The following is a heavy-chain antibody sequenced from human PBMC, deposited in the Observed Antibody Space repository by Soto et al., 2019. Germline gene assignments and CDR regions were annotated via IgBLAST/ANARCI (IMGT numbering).Heavy chain of an antibody. J-gene: IGHJ6*02. CDR1: FSTFSGYS. Sequence: ASVKVSCTSSFSTFSGYSLPFLRQAPGQGLEWRGWINPNSGDTNYAPPFQGRVTMTRGTSITKADMELSRLRSDDTAVYYCVRDSGFRGGGEWSLDVWGQGTKVTVYS. D-gene: IGHD3-3*01. CDR3: VRDSGFRGGGEWSLDV. V-gene: IGHV1-2*02. CDR2: INPNSGDT.